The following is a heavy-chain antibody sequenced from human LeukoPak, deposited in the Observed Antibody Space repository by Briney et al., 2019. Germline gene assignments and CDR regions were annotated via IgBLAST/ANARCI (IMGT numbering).Heavy chain of an antibody. CDR3: ARRIMGTTGHAFDF. V-gene: IGHV3-11*01. Sequence: GGSLRLSCAASGFIFSDHRMGWIRQAPGKGLEWLSYTRVSDNKLYYADSVKGRFTISRDNAQTSLYLQMNSLRAEDTAVYYCARRIMGTTGHAFDFWGQGTMVTVSS. CDR2: TRVSDNKL. D-gene: IGHD2-8*01. J-gene: IGHJ3*01. CDR1: GFIFSDHR.